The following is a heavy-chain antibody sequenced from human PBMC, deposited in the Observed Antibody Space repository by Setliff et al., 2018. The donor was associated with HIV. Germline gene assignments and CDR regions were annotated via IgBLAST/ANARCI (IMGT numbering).Heavy chain of an antibody. V-gene: IGHV1-2*02. CDR2: INPNSGGT. Sequence: ASVKVSCKASGYTFIGDYMHWVRQAPGQGLEWMGWINPNSGGTNFAQKFQGRVTMTRDTSISTAYMELSRLRSDDTTVYYCARGGLATGAFDIWGQGTMVTVSS. CDR3: ARGGLATGAFDI. J-gene: IGHJ3*02. D-gene: IGHD5-12*01. CDR1: GYTFIGDY.